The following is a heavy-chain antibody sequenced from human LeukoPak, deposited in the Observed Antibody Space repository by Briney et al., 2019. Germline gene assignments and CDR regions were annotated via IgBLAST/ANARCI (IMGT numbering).Heavy chain of an antibody. V-gene: IGHV3-30*04. Sequence: PGGSLRLSCAASGFTFSSYAMHRVRQAPGKGLEWVAVISYDGSNKYYADSVKGRFTISRDNSKNTLYLQMNSLRAEDTAVYYCARDLLGVSYGMDVWGQGTTVTVSS. CDR3: ARDLLGVSYGMDV. J-gene: IGHJ6*02. CDR1: GFTFSSYA. D-gene: IGHD2-15*01. CDR2: ISYDGSNK.